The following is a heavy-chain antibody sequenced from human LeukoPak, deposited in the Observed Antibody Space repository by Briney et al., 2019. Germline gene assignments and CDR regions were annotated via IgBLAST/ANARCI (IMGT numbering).Heavy chain of an antibody. V-gene: IGHV4-59*01. J-gene: IGHJ4*02. Sequence: SETLSLTCTVSGGSISSYYWSWIRQPPGKGLEWIGYIYYSGSTNYNPSLKSRVTISVDTSKNQFSLKLSFVTAADTAVYYCARGQYYYDSGSFDYWGQGTLVTVPS. D-gene: IGHD3-22*01. CDR3: ARGQYYYDSGSFDY. CDR1: GGSISSYY. CDR2: IYYSGST.